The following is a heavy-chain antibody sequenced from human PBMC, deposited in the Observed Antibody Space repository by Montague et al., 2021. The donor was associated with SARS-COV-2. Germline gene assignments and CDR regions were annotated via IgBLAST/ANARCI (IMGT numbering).Heavy chain of an antibody. J-gene: IGHJ4*02. V-gene: IGHV4-34*01. CDR2: KKNSGST. Sequence: KKNSGSTNYNPSLKSRVTISVDTSKDQFSLKLSSVTSAYTAVYYCARDRYSSSWYGQKYYCDYWGQGTLGTVYS. D-gene: IGHD6-13*01. CDR3: ARDRYSSSWYGQKYYCDY.